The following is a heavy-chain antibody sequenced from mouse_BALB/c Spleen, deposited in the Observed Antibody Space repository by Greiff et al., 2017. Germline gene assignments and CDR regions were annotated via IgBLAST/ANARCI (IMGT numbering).Heavy chain of an antibody. J-gene: IGHJ4*01. V-gene: IGHV1-15*01. D-gene: IGHD2-14*01. CDR3: TNRYD. CDR1: GYTFTDYE. CDR2: IDPETGGT. Sequence: VQVVESGAELVRPGASVTLSCKASGYTFTDYEMHWVKQTPVHGLEWIGAIDPETGGTAYNQKFKGKATLTADKSSSTAYMELRSLTSEDSAVYYCTNRYDGGQGTSVTVSS.